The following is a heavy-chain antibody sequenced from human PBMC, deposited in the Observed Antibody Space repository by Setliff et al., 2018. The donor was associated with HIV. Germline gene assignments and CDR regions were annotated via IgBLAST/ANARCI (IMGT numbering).Heavy chain of an antibody. D-gene: IGHD3-10*01. CDR3: ARSVIGYYYYGMDV. Sequence: GGSLRLSCVGSGFPFSKYSIHWVRQAPDKGPQWVAVLSYDGRSKYYAESVKGRFTISRDNSKNTLYLQMNSLRAEDTAVYYCARSVIGYYYYGMDVWGQGTTVTVSS. CDR2: LSYDGRSK. J-gene: IGHJ6*02. V-gene: IGHV3-30*04. CDR1: GFPFSKYS.